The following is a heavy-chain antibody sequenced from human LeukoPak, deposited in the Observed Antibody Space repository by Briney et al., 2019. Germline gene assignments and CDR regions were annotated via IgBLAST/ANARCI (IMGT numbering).Heavy chain of an antibody. V-gene: IGHV3-66*01. CDR1: GFTVSSNY. D-gene: IGHD3-3*01. CDR2: IYSGGST. J-gene: IGHJ6*03. Sequence: GGSLRLSCAASGFTVSSNYMSWVRQAPGKGLEWVSVIYSGGSTYYADSVKGRFTISRDNSKNTLYLQMNSLRAEDTAVYYCATDQYYDFWSGYDYYYYYYMDVWGKGTTVTVSS. CDR3: ATDQYYDFWSGYDYYYYYYMDV.